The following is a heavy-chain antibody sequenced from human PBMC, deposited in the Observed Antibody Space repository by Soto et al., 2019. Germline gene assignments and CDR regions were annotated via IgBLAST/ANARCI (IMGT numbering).Heavy chain of an antibody. CDR2: IRSKAYGGTT. CDR1: GFTFGDYA. Sequence: GGSLRLSCTASGFTFGDYAMSWFRQAPGKGLEWVGFIRSKAYGGTTEYAASVKGGFTISRDDSKSIAYLQMNSLKTEDTAVYYCTRDGYSGSYYYYYGMDVWGQGTTVTVSS. CDR3: TRDGYSGSYYYYYGMDV. D-gene: IGHD1-26*01. V-gene: IGHV3-49*03. J-gene: IGHJ6*02.